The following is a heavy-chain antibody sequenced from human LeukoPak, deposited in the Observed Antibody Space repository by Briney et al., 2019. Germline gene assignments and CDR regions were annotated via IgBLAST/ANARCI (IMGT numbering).Heavy chain of an antibody. J-gene: IGHJ4*02. CDR2: INPSGGST. CDR1: GYTFTSYY. CDR3: ARRPITIFGVVTYYFDY. V-gene: IGHV1-46*01. D-gene: IGHD3-3*01. Sequence: GASVKVSCKASGYTFTSYYMHWVRQAPGQGLEWMGIINPSGGSTSYAQKFQGRVTITADESTSTAYMELSSLRSEDTAVYYCARRPITIFGVVTYYFDYWGQGTLVTVSS.